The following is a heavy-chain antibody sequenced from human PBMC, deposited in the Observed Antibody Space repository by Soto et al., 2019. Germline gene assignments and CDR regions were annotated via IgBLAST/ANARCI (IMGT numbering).Heavy chain of an antibody. Sequence: QVQLQQWGAGLLKPSETLSLTCAVYGGTFSGYYWSWIRQPPGKGLEWIGEINHSGSTNYNPSLKSRVTISVDTSKSQFSLKLISVTAAVTAVYYCARGVRFLEWFGRGVDVWGKGTTVTVSS. CDR1: GGTFSGYY. CDR2: INHSGST. CDR3: ARGVRFLEWFGRGVDV. J-gene: IGHJ6*04. D-gene: IGHD3-3*01. V-gene: IGHV4-34*01.